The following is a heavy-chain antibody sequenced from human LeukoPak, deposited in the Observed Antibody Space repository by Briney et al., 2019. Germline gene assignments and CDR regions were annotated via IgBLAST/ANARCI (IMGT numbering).Heavy chain of an antibody. CDR3: ARERRKDIVVVPAATQYNWFDP. D-gene: IGHD2-2*01. Sequence: GASVKVSCKASGYTFTGHYMHWVRQAPGQGLEWMGWINPNSGGTNYAQKFQGRVTMTRDTSISTAYMELSRLRSDDTAVYYCARERRKDIVVVPAATQYNWFDPWGQGTLVTVSS. CDR1: GYTFTGHY. CDR2: INPNSGGT. V-gene: IGHV1-2*02. J-gene: IGHJ5*02.